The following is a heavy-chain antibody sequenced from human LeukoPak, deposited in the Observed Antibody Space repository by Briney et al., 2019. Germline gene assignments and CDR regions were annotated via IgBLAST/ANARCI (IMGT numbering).Heavy chain of an antibody. Sequence: SETLSLTCTVSGGSISSYYWSWIRQPPGKGLEWIGYIYYSGSTNYNPSLKSRVTISVDTSKNQFSLKLSSVTAADTAVYYCARRGITMVRGPHAYFDYWGQGTLVTVSS. CDR2: IYYSGST. CDR1: GGSISSYY. D-gene: IGHD3-10*01. CDR3: ARRGITMVRGPHAYFDY. V-gene: IGHV4-59*08. J-gene: IGHJ4*02.